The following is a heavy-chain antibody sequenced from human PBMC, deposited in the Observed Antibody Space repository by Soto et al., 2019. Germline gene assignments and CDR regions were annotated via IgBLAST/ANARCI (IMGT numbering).Heavy chain of an antibody. V-gene: IGHV4-30-4*01. J-gene: IGHJ6*02. CDR2: IYYSGST. Sequence: SLTCTVSVGSISSGDYYWIWIRQPPGKGLEWIGYIYYSGSTYYNPSLKSRVTISVDTSKNQFSLKLSSVTAADTAVYYCARAGNYGSYGMDVWGQGTTVTVSS. CDR1: VGSISSGDYY. CDR3: ARAGNYGSYGMDV. D-gene: IGHD1-7*01.